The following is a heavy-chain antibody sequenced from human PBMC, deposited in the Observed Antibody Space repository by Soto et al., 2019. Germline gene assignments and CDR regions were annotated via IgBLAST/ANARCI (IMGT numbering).Heavy chain of an antibody. CDR2: INHRGSS. CDR1: GGSLSGYY. Sequence: SETLSLTCAVNGGSLSGYYWSWIRQSPGKGLKWIGEINHRGSSDYNPSLTSRVRLSIDASMNLDTLESTSVTAADTAVYYCARSDNRHSISGVDDCGQGTAVTV. D-gene: IGHD2-15*01. CDR3: ARSDNRHSISGVDD. V-gene: IGHV4-34*01. J-gene: IGHJ6*02.